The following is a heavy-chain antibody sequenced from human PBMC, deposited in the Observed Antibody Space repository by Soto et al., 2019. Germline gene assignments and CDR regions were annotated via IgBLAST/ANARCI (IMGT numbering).Heavy chain of an antibody. Sequence: QVQLVQSGAEVKKPGASVKVSCKASGNTFTNYDINWVRQATGQGLVSLGWMNPNSGDTAYVQKFQGRVTMTWDTSITTAYMELRSLRSEDTAVYFCARGVKYGAYSRWFDPWGQGTLVTVSS. CDR1: GNTFTNYD. V-gene: IGHV1-8*01. J-gene: IGHJ5*02. CDR2: MNPNSGDT. CDR3: ARGVKYGAYSRWFDP. D-gene: IGHD4-17*01.